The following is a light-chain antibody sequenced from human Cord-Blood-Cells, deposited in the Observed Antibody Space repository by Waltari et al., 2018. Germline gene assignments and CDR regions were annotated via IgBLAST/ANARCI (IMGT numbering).Light chain of an antibody. Sequence: SHVLTPPPSVSVAPGKTARITCGGDNIGSKSVHWYQQKTGQAPVLVIYYDSDRPSGVPSGFSGANSGNTAALTISRVEAGDEADYYCQVWDSSSDHPVFGGGTKLTVL. V-gene: IGLV3-21*04. CDR2: YDS. J-gene: IGLJ3*02. CDR3: QVWDSSSDHPV. CDR1: NIGSKS.